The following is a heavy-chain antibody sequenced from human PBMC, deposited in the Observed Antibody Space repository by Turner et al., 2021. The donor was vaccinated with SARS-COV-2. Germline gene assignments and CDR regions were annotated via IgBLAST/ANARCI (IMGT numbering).Heavy chain of an antibody. CDR3: ARWDNYYDSSGYYPDAFDI. V-gene: IGHV3-21*01. Sequence: EVQLLESGGGLVKPGGYLRLSCAASGFTFSSYSMNWVRQASGKGLECVSCISSSSSYIYYADSVKGRFTISRDNAKNSLYLQMNSLRAEDTAVYYCARWDNYYDSSGYYPDAFDIWGQGTMVTVSS. CDR1: GFTFSSYS. D-gene: IGHD3-22*01. J-gene: IGHJ3*02. CDR2: ISSSSSYI.